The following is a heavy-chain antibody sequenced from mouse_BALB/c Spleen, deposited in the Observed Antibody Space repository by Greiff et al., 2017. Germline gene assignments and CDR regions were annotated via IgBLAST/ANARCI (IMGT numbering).Heavy chain of an antibody. CDR1: GFTFSSFG. V-gene: IGHV5-17*02. Sequence: EVQLVESGGGLVQPGGSRKLSCAASGFTFSSFGMHWVRQAPEKGLEWVAYISSGSSTIYYADTVKGRFTISIDNPKNTLFLQMTSLRSEDTAMYYCARSATTGMDYWGQGTSVTVSS. J-gene: IGHJ4*01. D-gene: IGHD1-1*01. CDR3: ARSATTGMDY. CDR2: ISSGSSTI.